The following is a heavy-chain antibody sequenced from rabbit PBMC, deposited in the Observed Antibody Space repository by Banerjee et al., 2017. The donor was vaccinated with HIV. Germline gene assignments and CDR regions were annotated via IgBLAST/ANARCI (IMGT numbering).Heavy chain of an antibody. V-gene: IGHV1S40*01. CDR1: GIDFNNYYD. D-gene: IGHD6-1*01. Sequence: QSLEEAGGDLVKPGASLTLTCKASGIDFNNYYDMCWVRQAPGKGVEWIGCIYSGDGGTFYASWAKGRFTISKTSSTTVTLQMTSLTAADTATYFCARGRYAAYSGYGYAPYGMDLWGQGTLVTVS. CDR3: ARGRYAAYSGYGYAPYGMDL. J-gene: IGHJ6*01. CDR2: IYSGDGGT.